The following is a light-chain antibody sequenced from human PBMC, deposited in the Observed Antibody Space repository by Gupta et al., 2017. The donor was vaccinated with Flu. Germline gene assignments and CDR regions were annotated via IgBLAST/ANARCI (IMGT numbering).Light chain of an antibody. CDR2: CNS. V-gene: IGLV1-40*01. CDR3: QSYDISRSGWV. Sequence: QSMLTQPPSVSGAPGQRLTISCTRTSSNFGAGYAVHWYQQLPGTAPKPRIYCNSNRASGVPDRFSGSKSGTSASLAITGLQAEDEADYYCQSYDISRSGWVFGGGTKLTVL. CDR1: SSNFGAGYA. J-gene: IGLJ3*02.